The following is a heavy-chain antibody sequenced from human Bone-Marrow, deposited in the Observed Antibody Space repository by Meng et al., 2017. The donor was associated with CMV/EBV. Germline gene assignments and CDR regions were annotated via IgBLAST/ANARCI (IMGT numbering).Heavy chain of an antibody. CDR3: ARVHSSDYYFDY. CDR1: GYTFTSYG. Sequence: ASAMVFCKASGYTFTSYGISWVRQAPGQGLEWMGWISAYNGNTNYAQKLQGRVTMTTDTSTSTAYMELRSLRSDDTAVYYCARVHSSDYYFDYWGQGTLVTVDS. CDR2: ISAYNGNT. V-gene: IGHV1-18*01. J-gene: IGHJ4*02. D-gene: IGHD6-19*01.